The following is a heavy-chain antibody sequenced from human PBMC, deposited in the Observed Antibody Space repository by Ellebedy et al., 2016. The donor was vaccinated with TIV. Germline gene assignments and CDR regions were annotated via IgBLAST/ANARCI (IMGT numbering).Heavy chain of an antibody. CDR3: ARHDSSGYDAFDI. V-gene: IGHV1-46*03. D-gene: IGHD3-22*01. CDR1: GYTFTSYY. Sequence: ASVKVSCKASGYTFTSYYMHWVRQAPGQGLEWMGIINPSGGSTSYAQKFQGRVTMTRDTSTSTVYMELSSLRSEDMAVYYCARHDSSGYDAFDIWGQGTMVTVSS. CDR2: INPSGGST. J-gene: IGHJ3*02.